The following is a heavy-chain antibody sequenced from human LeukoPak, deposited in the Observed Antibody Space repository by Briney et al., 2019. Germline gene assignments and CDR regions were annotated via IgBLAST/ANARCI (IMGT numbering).Heavy chain of an antibody. J-gene: IGHJ4*02. CDR1: GGSMSSSTYS. V-gene: IGHV4-39*01. CDR2: VYYSGTT. Sequence: SETLSLTCTVSGGSMSSSTYSWGWIRQPPGKGLEWIGSVYYSGTTYYNSSLKSRVTLSADTSKIEFSLKLSAVTAADTAVYYCARQEDYYRFDYWGLGTLVTVSS. CDR3: ARQEDYYRFDY. D-gene: IGHD3-22*01.